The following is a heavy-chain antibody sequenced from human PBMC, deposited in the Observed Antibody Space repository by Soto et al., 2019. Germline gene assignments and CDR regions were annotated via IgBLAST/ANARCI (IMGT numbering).Heavy chain of an antibody. J-gene: IGHJ4*02. V-gene: IGHV3-74*01. CDR3: ARGILGSGTANDY. CDR2: INDDGSAP. CDR1: GFTFSGSW. Sequence: EVQLVESGGGLVQPGGSLRLSCAASGFTFSGSWMHWVRQAPGKGLVWVSRINDDGSAPSYADVVKGRFTISRDNAKDTLFLQMNGLRAEDTAVYYCARGILGSGTANDYWGQGTLVTVSS. D-gene: IGHD3-10*01.